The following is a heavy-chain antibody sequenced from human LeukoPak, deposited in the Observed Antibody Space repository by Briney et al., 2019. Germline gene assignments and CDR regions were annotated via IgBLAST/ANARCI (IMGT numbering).Heavy chain of an antibody. CDR1: GFSFSDHY. D-gene: IGHD5-18*01. Sequence: MSGGSLRLSCAASGFSFSDHYMSWVRQAPGKGLEWVSYISSSRSYTNYADSVKGRFTISRDTAENSLYLQMNSLSAEDTAVYYCARFRGYSYGLDYWGQGTLVTVSS. CDR2: ISSSRSYT. V-gene: IGHV3-11*03. CDR3: ARFRGYSYGLDY. J-gene: IGHJ4*02.